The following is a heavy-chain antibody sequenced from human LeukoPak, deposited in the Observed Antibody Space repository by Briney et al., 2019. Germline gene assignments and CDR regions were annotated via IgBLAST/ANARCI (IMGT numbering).Heavy chain of an antibody. CDR3: ARDLWLDTAMVIYFDY. J-gene: IGHJ4*02. D-gene: IGHD5-18*01. CDR1: GFTFSSYS. CDR2: ISSSSSYI. V-gene: IGHV3-21*01. Sequence: GGSLRLSCAASGFTFSSYSMNWVRQAPGKGLEWVSSISSSSSYIYYADPVKGRFTISRDNAKNSLYLQMNSLRAEDTAVYYCARDLWLDTAMVIYFDYWGQGTLVTVSS.